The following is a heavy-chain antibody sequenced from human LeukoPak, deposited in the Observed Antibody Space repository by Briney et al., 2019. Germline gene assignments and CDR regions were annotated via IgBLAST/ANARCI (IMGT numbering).Heavy chain of an antibody. Sequence: SETLSLTCTVSGGSISSSSYYWGWIRQPPGKGLEWIGSIYYSGSTYYNPSLKSRVTISVDTSKNQFSLKLSSVTAADTAVYYCARHLHDYSNYLNDHNAFHIWGQGTMVPVSS. J-gene: IGHJ3*02. CDR1: GGSISSSSYY. CDR3: ARHLHDYSNYLNDHNAFHI. V-gene: IGHV4-39*01. CDR2: IYYSGST. D-gene: IGHD4-11*01.